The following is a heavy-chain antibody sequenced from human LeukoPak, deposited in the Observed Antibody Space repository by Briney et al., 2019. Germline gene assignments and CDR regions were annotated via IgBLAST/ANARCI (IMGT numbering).Heavy chain of an antibody. J-gene: IGHJ5*02. CDR2: IYTIGTT. D-gene: IGHD3-22*01. CDR3: ARGRWVLHGLPDP. CDR1: GDSIRSGRYY. V-gene: IGHV4-61*02. Sequence: PSQTLSLTCTVSGDSIRSGRYYWSWIRQPAAKGLEWIARIYTIGTTDYNPSLKSRVTISVDTSKNQFSLKLSSVTAADTAVYYCARGRWVLHGLPDPWGQGTLVTVSS.